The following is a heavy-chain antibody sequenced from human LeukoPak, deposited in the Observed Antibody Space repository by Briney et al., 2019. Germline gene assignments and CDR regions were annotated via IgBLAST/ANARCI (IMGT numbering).Heavy chain of an antibody. J-gene: IGHJ3*02. CDR3: ARGSDGSGSYPRRDAFDI. CDR1: GYSISSGYY. D-gene: IGHD3-10*01. V-gene: IGHV4-38-2*02. Sequence: PSETLSLTCTVSGYSISSGYYWGWIRQPPGKGLEWIGTFFYSGSTYSNPSLKSRVTISVDTFENQFSLKLSSVTAADTAVYYCARGSDGSGSYPRRDAFDIWGQGTMVIVSS. CDR2: FFYSGST.